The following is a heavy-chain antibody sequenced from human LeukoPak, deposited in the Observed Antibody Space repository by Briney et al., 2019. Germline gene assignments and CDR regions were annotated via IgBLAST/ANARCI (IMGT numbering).Heavy chain of an antibody. CDR2: IRRDGSHK. V-gene: IGHV3-33*06. D-gene: IGHD6-25*01. CDR1: GFAFNDFA. J-gene: IGHJ4*02. Sequence: GRPLTLSCAASGFAFNDFAMYWVRQAPGKGLDWVALIRRDGSHKYYAHSIKGRFTISRDNSKNTLYLQMSSLRAEDTAVYYCAKSSIMFAAGRLGSIDFWGQGTLVTVSS. CDR3: AKSSIMFAAGRLGSIDF.